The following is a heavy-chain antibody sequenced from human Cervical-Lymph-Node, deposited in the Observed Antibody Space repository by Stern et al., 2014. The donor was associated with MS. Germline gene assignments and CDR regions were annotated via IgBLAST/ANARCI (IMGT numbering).Heavy chain of an antibody. V-gene: IGHV3-48*02. D-gene: IGHD6-6*01. CDR2: ISSGSSTI. CDR1: GFTFSTFS. CDR3: ARESIAAFDI. J-gene: IGHJ3*02. Sequence: EVQLVESGGGLVQPGGSLRLSCAASGFTFSTFSMNWVRQAPGKGLEWVSYISSGSSTIYYADSVKGRFTISRDNAKNSLYLQMNSLRDGDTAVYFCARESIAAFDIWGQGTMVTVSS.